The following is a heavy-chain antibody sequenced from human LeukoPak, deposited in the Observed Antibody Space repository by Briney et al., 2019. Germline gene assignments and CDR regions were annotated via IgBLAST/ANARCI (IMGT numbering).Heavy chain of an antibody. CDR2: INPNSGGT. V-gene: IGHV1-2*02. J-gene: IGHJ4*02. CDR1: GYTFTGYY. D-gene: IGHD2-2*01. Sequence: ASVKVSCKASGYTFTGYYMHWVRQAPGQGLEWMGWINPNSGGTNYAQKFQGRVTMTRDTSISTAYMELSRLRSDDTAVYYCARDLLVPAAMGDYWGQGTLVTVSS. CDR3: ARDLLVPAAMGDY.